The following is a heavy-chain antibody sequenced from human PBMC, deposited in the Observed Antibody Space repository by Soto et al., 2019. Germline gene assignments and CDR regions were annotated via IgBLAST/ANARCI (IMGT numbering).Heavy chain of an antibody. CDR3: ARVGGDDFWSGYQYYYYMDV. CDR1: GFTFSSYG. J-gene: IGHJ6*03. D-gene: IGHD3-3*01. Sequence: QVQLVESGGGVVQPGRSLRLSCAASGFTFSSYGMHWVRQAPGKGLEWVAVIWYDGSNKYYAGSVKGRFTISRDNSKNTLYLQMNSLRAEDTAVYYCARVGGDDFWSGYQYYYYMDVWGKGTTVTVSS. CDR2: IWYDGSNK. V-gene: IGHV3-33*01.